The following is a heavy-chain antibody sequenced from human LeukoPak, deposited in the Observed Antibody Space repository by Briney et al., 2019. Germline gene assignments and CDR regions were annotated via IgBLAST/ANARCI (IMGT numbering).Heavy chain of an antibody. CDR3: AKAERPEYYDSSGYYFDY. CDR1: GFTFGNSA. D-gene: IGHD3-22*01. Sequence: GGSLRLSCAASGFTFGNSAVSWVRQAPGKGLEWVSTLSGSDSKTYYADSVKGRFIISRDNSKNTLYLQMNSLRAEDTAVYYCAKAERPEYYDSSGYYFDYWGQGTLVTVSS. CDR2: LSGSDSKT. J-gene: IGHJ4*02. V-gene: IGHV3-23*01.